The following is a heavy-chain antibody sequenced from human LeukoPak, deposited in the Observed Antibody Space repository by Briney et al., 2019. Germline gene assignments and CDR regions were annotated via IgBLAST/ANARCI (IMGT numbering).Heavy chain of an antibody. J-gene: IGHJ3*02. CDR3: ARHPPYDYVWGSYGAFDI. D-gene: IGHD3-16*01. CDR2: IFYSGST. Sequence: SETLSLTCTVSGGAISNYYWSWIRQPPGKGLEWIAYIFYSGSTNYNPSLKSRVTISVDTSKNQFSLKLSSVTAADTAVYYCARHPPYDYVWGSYGAFDIWGQGTMVTVSS. CDR1: GGAISNYY. V-gene: IGHV4-59*08.